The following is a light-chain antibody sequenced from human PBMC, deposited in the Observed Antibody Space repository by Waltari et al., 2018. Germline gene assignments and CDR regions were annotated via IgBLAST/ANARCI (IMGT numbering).Light chain of an antibody. CDR2: AND. CDR1: TPNIGNNY. Sequence: QSVLTQPPSVSAAPGQKVTVSCSGSTPNIGNNYVSWYQQLPGTAPKLIIYANDERPSGTPDRFSASKSATSATLAITGLQTGDEADYYCGTWDSSLSAVVFGGGTKLTVL. J-gene: IGLJ3*02. CDR3: GTWDSSLSAVV. V-gene: IGLV1-51*02.